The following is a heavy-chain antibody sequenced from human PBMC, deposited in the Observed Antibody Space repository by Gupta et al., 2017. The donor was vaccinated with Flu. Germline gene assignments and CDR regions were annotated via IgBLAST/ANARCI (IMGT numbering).Heavy chain of an antibody. Sequence: QVQLQESGPGLVKPSQTLSLTCTVSGGSISSGSYYWSWIRQPAGKGLEWIGRIYTSGSTNYNPSLKSRVTISVDTSKNQFSLKLGSVTAADTAVYYCARDSNAPRGNYYYYYGMDVWGQGTTVTVSS. D-gene: IGHD3-16*01. CDR1: GGSISSGSYY. CDR3: ARDSNAPRGNYYYYYGMDV. J-gene: IGHJ6*02. CDR2: IYTSGST. V-gene: IGHV4-61*02.